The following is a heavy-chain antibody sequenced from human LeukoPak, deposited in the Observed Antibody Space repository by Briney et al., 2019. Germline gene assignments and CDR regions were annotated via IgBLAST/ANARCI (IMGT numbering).Heavy chain of an antibody. Sequence: GGSLRLSCAASGFTFSSYWMSWVRQAPGKGLEWVANIRQDGSEKYYVDSVKGRFTISRDNAKNSLYLQMNSLRAEDTAVYYCARGHCSGGSCSVDYWGQGTLVTVSS. V-gene: IGHV3-7*01. CDR1: GFTFSSYW. J-gene: IGHJ4*02. CDR2: IRQDGSEK. D-gene: IGHD2-15*01. CDR3: ARGHCSGGSCSVDY.